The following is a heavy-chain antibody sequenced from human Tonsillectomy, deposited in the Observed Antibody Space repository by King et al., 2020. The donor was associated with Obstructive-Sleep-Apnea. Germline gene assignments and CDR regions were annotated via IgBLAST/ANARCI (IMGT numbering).Heavy chain of an antibody. CDR3: ARGWEYYDSNGPALDN. J-gene: IGHJ4*02. CDR2: IYSGGST. D-gene: IGHD3-22*01. V-gene: IGHV3-53*04. Sequence: VQLVESGGGLVQPGGSLRLSCAASGFTVSSNYMSWVRQAPGKGLEWVSLIYSGGSTYNADSVKGRFTISRHNSKNTVYLQMNSLRAEDTAVYYCARGWEYYDSNGPALDNWGQGTLVTVSS. CDR1: GFTVSSNY.